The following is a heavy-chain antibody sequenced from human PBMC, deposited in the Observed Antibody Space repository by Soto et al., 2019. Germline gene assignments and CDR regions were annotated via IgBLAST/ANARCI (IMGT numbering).Heavy chain of an antibody. Sequence: GGSLRLSCAASGFTFSSFHMNWVRQAPGRGLEWVAYISGSSDTTYYADSVKGRFTISRDNSKNTVYLQMNSLRAEDTAVYYCAKIRAANFDYWGQGSLVTVSS. V-gene: IGHV3-23*01. CDR2: ISGSSDTT. CDR1: GFTFSSFH. D-gene: IGHD3-3*02. J-gene: IGHJ4*02. CDR3: AKIRAANFDY.